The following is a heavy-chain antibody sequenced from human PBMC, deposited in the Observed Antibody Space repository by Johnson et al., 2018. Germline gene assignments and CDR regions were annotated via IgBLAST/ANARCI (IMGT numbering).Heavy chain of an antibody. V-gene: IGHV3-66*02. D-gene: IGHD3-22*01. CDR2: IYSGGST. J-gene: IGHJ6*03. Sequence: VRLVQSGGGLVQPGGSLRLSCAASGFTVSSNYMSWVRQAPGKGLEWVSVIYSGGSTYYADSVKGRFTISRDNSKNTLYLQMNSLRAEDTAVYYCARAPYYYDSSGAWYYYMDVWGKGTTVTVSS. CDR3: ARAPYYYDSSGAWYYYMDV. CDR1: GFTVSSNY.